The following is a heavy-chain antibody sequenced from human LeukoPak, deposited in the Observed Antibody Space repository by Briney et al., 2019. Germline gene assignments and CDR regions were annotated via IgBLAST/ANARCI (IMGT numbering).Heavy chain of an antibody. CDR2: ISGSGGST. Sequence: GGSLRLSCAASGFTFSSYAMSWVRPAPGKGLEWVSAISGSGGSTYYADSVKGRFTISRDNSKNTLYLQMNSLRAEDTAVYYCAKDLAHCSGGSCYSDSWFYFDYWGQGTLVTVSS. J-gene: IGHJ4*02. V-gene: IGHV3-23*01. CDR3: AKDLAHCSGGSCYSDSWFYFDY. D-gene: IGHD2-15*01. CDR1: GFTFSSYA.